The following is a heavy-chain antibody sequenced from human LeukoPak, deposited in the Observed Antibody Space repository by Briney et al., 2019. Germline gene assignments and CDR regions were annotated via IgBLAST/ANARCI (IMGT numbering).Heavy chain of an antibody. D-gene: IGHD3-22*01. J-gene: IGHJ3*02. Sequence: SETLSLTCAVSGYSISSGYYWGWIRQPPGKGLEWIGSIYHSGSTYYNPSLKSQVTISVDTSKNQFSLKLSSVTAADTAVYYCARRQGYYYDSSAYHDAFDIWGQGTMVTVSS. CDR2: IYHSGST. CDR1: GYSISSGYY. V-gene: IGHV4-38-2*01. CDR3: ARRQGYYYDSSAYHDAFDI.